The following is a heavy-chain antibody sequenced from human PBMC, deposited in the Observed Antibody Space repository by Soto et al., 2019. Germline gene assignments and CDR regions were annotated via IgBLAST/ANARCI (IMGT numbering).Heavy chain of an antibody. V-gene: IGHV3-74*01. CDR3: AREGFLASSHYYDSSGYDY. Sequence: GGSLRLSCAASGFTFSSYWMHWVRQAPGKGLVWVSRINSDGSSTNYADSVKGRFTISRDNAKNTVYLQMNSLRAEDTAVYYCAREGFLASSHYYDSSGYDYWGQGSLVTVSS. CDR1: GFTFSSYW. J-gene: IGHJ4*02. D-gene: IGHD3-22*01. CDR2: INSDGSST.